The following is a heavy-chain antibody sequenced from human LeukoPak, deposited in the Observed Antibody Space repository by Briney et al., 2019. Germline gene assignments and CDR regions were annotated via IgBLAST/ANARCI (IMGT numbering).Heavy chain of an antibody. D-gene: IGHD6-13*01. CDR3: ASVGYSSSWSTVPYYYYGMDV. Sequence: PGGSLRLSCAASGFTFSSYSMNWVRQAPGKGLEWVSVIYSGGSTYYADSVKGRFTISRDNSKNTLYLQMNSLRAEDTAVYYCASVGYSSSWSTVPYYYYGMDVWGQGTTVTVSS. CDR2: IYSGGST. CDR1: GFTFSSYS. J-gene: IGHJ6*02. V-gene: IGHV3-66*01.